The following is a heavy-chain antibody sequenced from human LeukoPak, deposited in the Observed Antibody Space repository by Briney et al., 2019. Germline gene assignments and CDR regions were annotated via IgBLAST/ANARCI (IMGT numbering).Heavy chain of an antibody. V-gene: IGHV3-64*01. D-gene: IGHD1-26*01. Sequence: PGGSLRLSCAASGFTFSSYAMHWVRQAPGKGLEYVSAISSNGGSTYYANSVKGRFTISRDNSKNTLYLQMGSPRAEDMAVYYCARDPGSGSYHYYFDCWGQGTLVTVSS. CDR2: ISSNGGST. J-gene: IGHJ4*02. CDR3: ARDPGSGSYHYYFDC. CDR1: GFTFSSYA.